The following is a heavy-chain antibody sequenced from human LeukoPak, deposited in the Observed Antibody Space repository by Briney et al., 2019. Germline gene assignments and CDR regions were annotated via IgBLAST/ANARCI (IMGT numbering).Heavy chain of an antibody. CDR3: TTDPDPNLLGGPA. D-gene: IGHD1-26*01. V-gene: IGHV3-15*01. CDR1: GFTFSNAW. Sequence: PGGSLRLSCAASGFTFSNAWMSWVRQAPGKGLEWVGRIKSKTDGGTTGYAAPVKGRFTISRDDSKNTLYLQMNSLKTEDTAVYYCTTDPDPNLLGGPAWGQGTLVTVSS. J-gene: IGHJ5*02. CDR2: IKSKTDGGTT.